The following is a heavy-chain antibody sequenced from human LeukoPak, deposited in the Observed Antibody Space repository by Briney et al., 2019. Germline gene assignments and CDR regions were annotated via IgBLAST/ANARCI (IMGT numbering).Heavy chain of an antibody. V-gene: IGHV3-7*01. CDR3: ARDTDGSLDY. CDR2: IKQDGSTK. D-gene: IGHD1-26*01. Sequence: PGGSLRLSCAASGFTFSSYWMSWVRQAPGKGLEWVANIKQDGSTKHYADSLKGRFTISRDNPENSLYLQINSMRVDDTAVYYCARDTDGSLDYWGQGILVIVAS. J-gene: IGHJ4*02. CDR1: GFTFSSYW.